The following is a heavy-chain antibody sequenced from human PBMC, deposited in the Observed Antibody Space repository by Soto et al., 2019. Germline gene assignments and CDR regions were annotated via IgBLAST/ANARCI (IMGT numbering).Heavy chain of an antibody. CDR1: GGSVSSGSYY. CDR3: ARGRGEFDA. V-gene: IGHV4-31*03. J-gene: IGHJ5*02. CDR2: IYYTGNT. Sequence: SETLSLTCTVSGGSVSSGSYYWSWIRQHPGRGLEWIGYIYYTGNTYYNPSLRSRVTISIDTSKNQLSLNLRSLSAADTAVYYCARGRGEFDAWGKGTPVTVSS. D-gene: IGHD2-21*01.